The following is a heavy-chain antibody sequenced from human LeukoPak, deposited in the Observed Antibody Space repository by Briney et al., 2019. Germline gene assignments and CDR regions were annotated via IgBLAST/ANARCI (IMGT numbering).Heavy chain of an antibody. CDR1: GGSLRSYY. Sequence: SETLSLTCTVSGGSLRSYYWSWLRQPPGKGLEWIGYIYYSGSATYNASLRSRVTISVDTSKNQSSLKLNSVTAADAAVYYCARVMEGDYGAMDVWGQGPTVTVPS. D-gene: IGHD2-21*01. V-gene: IGHV4-59*01. J-gene: IGHJ6*02. CDR3: ARVMEGDYGAMDV. CDR2: IYYSGSA.